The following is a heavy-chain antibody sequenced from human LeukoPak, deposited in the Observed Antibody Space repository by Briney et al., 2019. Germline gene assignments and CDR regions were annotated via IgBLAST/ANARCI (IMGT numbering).Heavy chain of an antibody. CDR1: GYTFTSYD. CDR2: MNPNSGNT. D-gene: IGHD3-3*01. CDR3: ARGGYDFWSGYSHY. Sequence: ASVKVSCKASGYTFTSYDINWVRQATGQGLEWMGWMNPNSGNTGYAQKFQGRVTMTRNTSVSTAYMELSSLRSEDTAVYYCARGGYDFWSGYSHYWGQGTLVTVSS. J-gene: IGHJ4*02. V-gene: IGHV1-8*01.